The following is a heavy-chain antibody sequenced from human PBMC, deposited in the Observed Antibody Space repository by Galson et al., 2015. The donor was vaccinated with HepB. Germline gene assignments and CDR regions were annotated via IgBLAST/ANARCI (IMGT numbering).Heavy chain of an antibody. CDR1: GYTLTELS. CDR3: ATAQPIAVADPDPYFDY. CDR2: FDPEDGET. Sequence: SVKVSCKVSGYTLTELSMHWVRQAPGKGLEWMGGFDPEDGETIYAQKFQGRVTMTEDTSTDTAYMELSSLRSEDTAVYYCATAQPIAVADPDPYFDYWGQGTLVTVSS. J-gene: IGHJ4*02. V-gene: IGHV1-24*01. D-gene: IGHD6-19*01.